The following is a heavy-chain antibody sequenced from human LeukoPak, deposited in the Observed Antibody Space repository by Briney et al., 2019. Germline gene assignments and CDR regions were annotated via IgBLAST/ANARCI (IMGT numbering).Heavy chain of an antibody. J-gene: IGHJ3*01. V-gene: IGHV1-18*01. CDR3: AREDPGGAFDV. CDR1: GYTFSNYA. Sequence: ASVKVSCKASGYTFSNYAISWVRQASGQGLEWMGWIGAYNGNPDYTQSLQGRVTMTTDTSTSTAYMELRSLKSDDTAVYYCAREDPGGAFDVWGRGTMVTVS. CDR2: IGAYNGNP. D-gene: IGHD3-16*01.